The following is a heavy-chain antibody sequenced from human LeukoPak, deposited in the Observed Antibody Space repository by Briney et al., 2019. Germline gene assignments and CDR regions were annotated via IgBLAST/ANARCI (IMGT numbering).Heavy chain of an antibody. D-gene: IGHD1-14*01. Sequence: PGGSLRLSCAASEFTFSSYWMHWVRQAPGQGLVWVSSINSAGSTTGYADSVKGRFTISRDNAKNTLYLQMNSLTAEDTAVYYCARLPTGSPLHYWGQGTLVTVSS. CDR3: ARLPTGSPLHY. J-gene: IGHJ4*02. CDR1: EFTFSSYW. V-gene: IGHV3-74*01. CDR2: INSAGSTT.